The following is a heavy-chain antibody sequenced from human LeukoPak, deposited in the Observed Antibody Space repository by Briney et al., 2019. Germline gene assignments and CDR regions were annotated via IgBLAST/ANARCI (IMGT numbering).Heavy chain of an antibody. V-gene: IGHV4-30-2*01. D-gene: IGHD5-18*01. J-gene: IGHJ4*02. Sequence: SETLSLTCAVSGGSINSGGYSWSWIRQPPGEGLEWIGYICRSGNPHYNPSLMSRVTISVDRSKNQFSLKLNAGTAADTAVYYCARVDTNMHFIDYWGQGILVTVSS. CDR2: ICRSGNP. CDR1: GGSINSGGYS. CDR3: ARVDTNMHFIDY.